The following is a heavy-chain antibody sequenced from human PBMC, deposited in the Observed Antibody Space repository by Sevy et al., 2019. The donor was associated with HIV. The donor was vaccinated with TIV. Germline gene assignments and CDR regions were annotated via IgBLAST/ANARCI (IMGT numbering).Heavy chain of an antibody. D-gene: IGHD3-10*01. CDR3: ARVYGGDAEYFQH. V-gene: IGHV3-7*01. CDR1: GFTFSNFW. CDR2: IKQDGSEK. Sequence: GGSLRLSCAASGFTFSNFWMSWVRQAPGKGLEWVANIKQDGSEKYYVDSVKGRVTISRDNAKNSRYLQMNSLRAEDTAVYYCARVYGGDAEYFQHWGQGTLVTVSS. J-gene: IGHJ1*01.